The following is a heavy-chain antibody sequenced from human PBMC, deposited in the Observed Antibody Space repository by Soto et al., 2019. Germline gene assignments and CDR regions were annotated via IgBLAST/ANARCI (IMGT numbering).Heavy chain of an antibody. Sequence: QVQLVQSGAEEKKPGASVKVSCKASGYTFTSYAMHWVRQAPGQRLEWMGWINAGNGTTKYSQKFQGRDTITRDTSASTAYMQLSSLRSEDTAVYYCARSIVVVTALDYWGQGTLVTVSS. CDR2: INAGNGTT. D-gene: IGHD2-21*02. J-gene: IGHJ4*02. CDR1: GYTFTSYA. CDR3: ARSIVVVTALDY. V-gene: IGHV1-3*05.